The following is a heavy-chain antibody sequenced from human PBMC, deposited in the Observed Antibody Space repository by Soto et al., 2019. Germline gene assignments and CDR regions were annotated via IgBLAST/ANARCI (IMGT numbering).Heavy chain of an antibody. CDR1: GFTFGDYA. D-gene: IGHD2-2*01. V-gene: IGHV3-49*03. CDR3: TRYTYTSRYSYYGMDV. CDR2: IRSKAYGETT. J-gene: IGHJ6*02. Sequence: SLRLSCTGSGFTFGDYAMSWSRQPPGKGLEWVGVIRSKAYGETTDYAASVKGRFTILRDDSKSIAYLQMNSLQSEDTGVYYCTRYTYTSRYSYYGMDVWGHGTTVTVSS.